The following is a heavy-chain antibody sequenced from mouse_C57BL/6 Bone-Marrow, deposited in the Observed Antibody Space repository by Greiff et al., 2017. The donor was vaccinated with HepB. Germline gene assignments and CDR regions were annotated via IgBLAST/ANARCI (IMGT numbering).Heavy chain of an antibody. CDR1: GYTFTDYE. CDR3: TREGYGSSWYFDV. D-gene: IGHD1-1*01. J-gene: IGHJ1*03. Sequence: QVQLQQSGAELVRPGASVTLSCKASGYTFTDYEMHWVKQTPVHGLEWIGAIDPETGGTAYNQKFKGKAILTADKSSSTAYMELRSLTSEDSAVYYCTREGYGSSWYFDVWGTGTTVTVSS. CDR2: IDPETGGT. V-gene: IGHV1-15*01.